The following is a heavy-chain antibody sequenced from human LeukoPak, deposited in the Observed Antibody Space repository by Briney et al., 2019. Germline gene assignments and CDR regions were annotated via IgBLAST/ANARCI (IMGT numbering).Heavy chain of an antibody. CDR2: MNPNSGYT. CDR3: ARGAVIPATMGYYGMDV. V-gene: IGHV1-8*01. J-gene: IGHJ6*02. CDR1: GYTFTNYD. D-gene: IGHD2-2*01. Sequence: ASVKVSCKASGYTFTNYDINWVRQATGQGLEWMGWMNPNSGYTGYAQKFQGRFTMTRNTSISTAYMELSSLRSEDTAVYYCARGAVIPATMGYYGMDVWGQGTTVSASS.